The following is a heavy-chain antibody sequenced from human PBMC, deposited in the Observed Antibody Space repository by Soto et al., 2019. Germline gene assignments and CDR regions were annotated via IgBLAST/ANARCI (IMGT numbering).Heavy chain of an antibody. J-gene: IGHJ5*02. D-gene: IGHD3-22*01. CDR2: IYYSGST. CDR1: GGSISSYY. V-gene: IGHV4-59*01. CDR3: ARELYYYDSSGYQGFDP. Sequence: PSETLSLTCTVSGGSISSYYWSWIRQPPGKGLEWIGYIYYSGSTNYNPSLKSRVTISVDTSKNQFSLKLSSVTAADTAVYYCARELYYYDSSGYQGFDPWGQGTLVTV.